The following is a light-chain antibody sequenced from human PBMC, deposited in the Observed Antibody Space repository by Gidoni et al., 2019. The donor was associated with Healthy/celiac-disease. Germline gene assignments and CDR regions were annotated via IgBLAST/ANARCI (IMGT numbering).Light chain of an antibody. Sequence: DIQMTQSPSSLSASVVDRVTITCRASQSISSYLNWYQQKLGKAPKLLIYAAFSLQSGVPSRFSGSGSGTDFTLTISSLQPEDFATYYCQQSYSTPWTFXXXTKVEIK. J-gene: IGKJ1*01. CDR3: QQSYSTPWT. CDR2: AAF. V-gene: IGKV1-39*01. CDR1: QSISSY.